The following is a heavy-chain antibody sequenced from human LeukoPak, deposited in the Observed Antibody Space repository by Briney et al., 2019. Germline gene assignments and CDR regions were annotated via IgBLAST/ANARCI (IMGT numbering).Heavy chain of an antibody. CDR3: ARGGPWELPLDY. V-gene: IGHV3-21*01. CDR2: ISSSSSYI. D-gene: IGHD1-26*01. J-gene: IGHJ4*02. Sequence: PGGSLRLSCAASGFTFSSYSMNWVRQAPGKGLEWVSSISSSSSYIYYADSVKGRFTISRDNAKNSRYLQMNSLRAEDTAVYYCARGGPWELPLDYWGQGTLVTVSS. CDR1: GFTFSSYS.